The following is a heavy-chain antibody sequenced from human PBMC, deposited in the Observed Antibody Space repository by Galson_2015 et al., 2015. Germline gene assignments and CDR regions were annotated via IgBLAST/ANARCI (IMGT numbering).Heavy chain of an antibody. CDR1: GFTFSNYW. J-gene: IGHJ4*02. CDR2: INQAGSEK. Sequence: SLRLSCAASGFTFSNYWMSWVRQAPGKGLEWVANINQAGSEKHYVDSVKGRFTISRDNAQDSLYLQMSSLRAEDTAVYYCARELRGNYYYWGQGTLVTVSS. D-gene: IGHD3-3*01. CDR3: ARELRGNYYY. V-gene: IGHV3-7*04.